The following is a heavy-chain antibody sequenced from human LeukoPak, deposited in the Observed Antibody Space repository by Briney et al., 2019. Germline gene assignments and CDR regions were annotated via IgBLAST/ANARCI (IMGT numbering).Heavy chain of an antibody. J-gene: IGHJ6*03. CDR1: GYSISSDYY. V-gene: IGHV4-38-2*01. CDR2: IYHSGSA. CDR3: ARRPYYYYYMDV. D-gene: IGHD6-6*01. Sequence: SETLSLXCAVSGYSISSDYYWGWIRLPPGKGLEWIGTIYHSGSAYYNPSLKSRVTLLVDTSNNRFSLRLSSVTATDTAVYYCARRPYYYYYMDVWGKGTTVTVSS.